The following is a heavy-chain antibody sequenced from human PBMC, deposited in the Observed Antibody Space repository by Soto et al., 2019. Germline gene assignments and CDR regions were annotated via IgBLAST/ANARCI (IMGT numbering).Heavy chain of an antibody. CDR3: ARMKGDYYDSSGYHYYFDC. CDR1: GYSLSTYA. Sequence: QVQLVQSGAEVREPGASVKVSCKASGYSLSTYAMHWVRQAPGQSLECMGWINVGSGHKKYSQRSQDRVTISGDIYANTASTELSRLRDDDSAMYYCARMKGDYYDSSGYHYYFDCWGQGTLVTVSS. CDR2: INVGSGHK. V-gene: IGHV1-3*01. D-gene: IGHD3-22*01. J-gene: IGHJ4*02.